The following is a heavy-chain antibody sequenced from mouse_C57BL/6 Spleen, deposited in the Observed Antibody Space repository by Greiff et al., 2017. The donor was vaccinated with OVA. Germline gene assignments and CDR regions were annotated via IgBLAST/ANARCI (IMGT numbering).Heavy chain of an antibody. CDR3: ASDAYYSNYFDY. CDR1: GYTFTSYW. J-gene: IGHJ2*01. V-gene: IGHV1-55*01. CDR2: IYPGSGST. D-gene: IGHD2-5*01. Sequence: QVQLQQSGAELVKPGASVKMSCKASGYTFTSYWITWVKQRPGQGLEWIGDIYPGSGSTNYNEKFKSKATLTVDTSSSTAYMQLSSLTSGDSAVYYCASDAYYSNYFDYWGKGTTLTVSS.